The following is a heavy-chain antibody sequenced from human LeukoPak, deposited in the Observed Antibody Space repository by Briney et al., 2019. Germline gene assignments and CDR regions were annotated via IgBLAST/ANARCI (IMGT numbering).Heavy chain of an antibody. D-gene: IGHD3-10*01. CDR2: ISSSGSTI. CDR3: ARTHQSQNYYGSGSYARYFDY. Sequence: GGSLRLSCAASGFTFSSYEMNWVRQVPGKGLEWVSYISSSGSTIYYADSVKGRFTISRDNAKNSLYLQMNSLRAEDTAVYYCARTHQSQNYYGSGSYARYFDYWGQGTLVTVSS. V-gene: IGHV3-48*03. J-gene: IGHJ4*02. CDR1: GFTFSSYE.